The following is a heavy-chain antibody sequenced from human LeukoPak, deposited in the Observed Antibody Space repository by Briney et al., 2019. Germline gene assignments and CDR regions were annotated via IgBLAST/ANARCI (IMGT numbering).Heavy chain of an antibody. CDR3: AAYDSSGYYTGGFDY. J-gene: IGHJ4*02. Sequence: SETLSLTCAVYGGSFSGCYWSWIRQPPGKGLEWIGEINHSGSTNYNPSLKSRVTISVDTSKNQFSLKLSSVTAADTAVYYCAAYDSSGYYTGGFDYWGQGTLVTVSS. CDR2: INHSGST. V-gene: IGHV4-34*01. CDR1: GGSFSGCY. D-gene: IGHD3-22*01.